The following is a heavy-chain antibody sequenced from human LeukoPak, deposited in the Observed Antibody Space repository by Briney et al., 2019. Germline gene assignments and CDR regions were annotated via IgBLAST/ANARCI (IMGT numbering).Heavy chain of an antibody. CDR3: ARDVSYCSGGSCYFFDY. CDR2: IYSGGST. V-gene: IGHV3-53*01. D-gene: IGHD2-15*01. Sequence: GGSLRLSCAASGFTVSSNYMSWVRQAPGKGLEWVSVIYSGGSTYYADSVKGRFTISRDNSKNTLYLQMNSLRAEDTAVYYCARDVSYCSGGSCYFFDYWGQGTLVTVSS. J-gene: IGHJ4*02. CDR1: GFTVSSNY.